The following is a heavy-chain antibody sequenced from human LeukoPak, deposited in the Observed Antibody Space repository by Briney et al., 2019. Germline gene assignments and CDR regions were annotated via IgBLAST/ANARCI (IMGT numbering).Heavy chain of an antibody. D-gene: IGHD2-2*01. J-gene: IGHJ5*02. CDR2: IYHSGSA. V-gene: IGHV4-38-2*02. CDR3: ARDPRWLTPDCTSTSCYENYFDP. CDR1: GYSIGSGYQ. Sequence: SETLSLTCGVSGYSIGSGYQWAWIRQSPGEGLEWIGSIYHSGSAHYNPSLKSRVTISVETSKNQFSLNMYSVTAADTAVYYCARDPRWLTPDCTSTSCYENYFDPWGQGTLVTVSS.